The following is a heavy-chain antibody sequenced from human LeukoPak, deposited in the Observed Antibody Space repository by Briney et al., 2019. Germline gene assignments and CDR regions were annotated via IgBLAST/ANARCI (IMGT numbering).Heavy chain of an antibody. CDR1: GFIFSSYA. J-gene: IGHJ5*02. V-gene: IGHV3-23*01. D-gene: IGHD1-1*01. Sequence: GGSLRLSCTASGFIFSSYAISWVRQAPGKGLEWVSGIRTSGDTFYADSVKGRFTISRDISKNTVYLQMNSLRAEDSAVYYCATLSYDVWAGINWFDPWGQGTLVTVSS. CDR3: ATLSYDVWAGINWFDP. CDR2: IRTSGDT.